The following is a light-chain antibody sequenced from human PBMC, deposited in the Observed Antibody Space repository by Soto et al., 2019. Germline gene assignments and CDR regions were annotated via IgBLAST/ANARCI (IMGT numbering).Light chain of an antibody. Sequence: DIQMTQSPSSLSASVGGRVTITCRASQSISTYLNWYQQTPGKAPALLISSASTLQSGVPSRFSGSGSGTDFTLTISSLQPEDFATYYCQQSNIIPFTFGQGTRLEIK. V-gene: IGKV1-39*01. CDR1: QSISTY. CDR2: SAS. J-gene: IGKJ2*01. CDR3: QQSNIIPFT.